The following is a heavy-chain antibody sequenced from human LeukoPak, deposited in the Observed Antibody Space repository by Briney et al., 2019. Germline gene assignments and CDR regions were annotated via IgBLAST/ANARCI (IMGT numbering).Heavy chain of an antibody. CDR3: TTPPGYSSGGDFDY. Sequence: PGGSLRLSCAASGFSFSNNWMDWVRQAPGKGLEWVGRIKSKTDGGTTDYAAPVKGRFTISRDDSRNTLDLQMNSRKSENTAVYYCTTPPGYSSGGDFDYWGQGTLVTVSS. CDR2: IKSKTDGGTT. D-gene: IGHD6-19*01. V-gene: IGHV3-15*01. J-gene: IGHJ4*02. CDR1: GFSFSNNW.